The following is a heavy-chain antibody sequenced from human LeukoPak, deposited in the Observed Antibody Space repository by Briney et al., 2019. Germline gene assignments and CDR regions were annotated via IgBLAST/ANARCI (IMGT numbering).Heavy chain of an antibody. CDR3: ARSRGDSTGWYTFDY. V-gene: IGHV4-39*01. D-gene: IGHD6-19*01. Sequence: PSETLSLTCTVSGGSISSSSYYWGWIRQPPGKGLEWIGSIYYSGSTYYNPSLKSRVTISVDTSKNQFSLKLTSVTAADTAVYYCARSRGDSTGWYTFDYWGQGTLVTVSS. CDR1: GGSISSSSYY. CDR2: IYYSGST. J-gene: IGHJ4*02.